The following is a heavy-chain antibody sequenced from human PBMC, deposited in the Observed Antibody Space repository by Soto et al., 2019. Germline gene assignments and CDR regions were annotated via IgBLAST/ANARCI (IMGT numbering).Heavy chain of an antibody. Sequence: LRLSCAASGFTISSNAMYWVRQAPGKGLEWVSGISERGDTTHYADSVKGRFTISRDTSKNTLYLQLNALRVDDTAVYYCAKDKPGTTSFDYWGQGTLVTVSS. CDR2: ISERGDTT. D-gene: IGHD1-1*01. CDR3: AKDKPGTTSFDY. CDR1: GFTISSNA. V-gene: IGHV3-23*01. J-gene: IGHJ4*02.